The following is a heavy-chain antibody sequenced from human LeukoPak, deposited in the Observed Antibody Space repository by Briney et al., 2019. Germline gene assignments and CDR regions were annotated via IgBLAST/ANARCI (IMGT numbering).Heavy chain of an antibody. J-gene: IGHJ4*02. CDR1: GGTFSSYA. Sequence: ASVKVSCKASGGTFSSYAISWVRQAPGQGLEWMGWISAYNGNTNYAQKLQGRVTMATDTSTSTAYMELRSLRSDDTAVYYCARGRIVGATPFGIDYWGQGTLVTVSS. D-gene: IGHD1-26*01. CDR2: ISAYNGNT. V-gene: IGHV1-18*01. CDR3: ARGRIVGATPFGIDY.